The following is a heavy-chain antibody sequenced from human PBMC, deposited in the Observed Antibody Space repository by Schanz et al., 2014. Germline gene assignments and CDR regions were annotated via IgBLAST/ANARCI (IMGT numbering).Heavy chain of an antibody. CDR2: IWYDGSNK. J-gene: IGHJ4*02. CDR1: GFTFSSYG. V-gene: IGHV3-33*08. Sequence: QVQLVESGGGVAQPGRSLRLSCAASGFTFSSYGMHWVRQAPGKGLEWVAIIWYDGSNKYYADSVKGRFTISRDNSKNTLFLQMSSLRAEDTAVYYCARDGDFDYWGQGTLXTVSS. CDR3: ARDGDFDY.